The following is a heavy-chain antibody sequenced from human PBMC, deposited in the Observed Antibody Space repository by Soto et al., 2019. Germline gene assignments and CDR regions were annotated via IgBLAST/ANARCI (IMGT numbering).Heavy chain of an antibody. D-gene: IGHD3-10*01. CDR2: IYYSGST. V-gene: IGHV4-59*01. CDR3: ARDRPIGFGADYYYYGMDV. Sequence: SETLSLTCTVSGGSISSYYWSWIRQPPGKGLEWIGYIYYSGSTNYNPSLKSRVTISVDTSKNQFSLKLSSVTAADTAVYYCARDRPIGFGADYYYYGMDVWGQGTTVTVSS. CDR1: GGSISSYY. J-gene: IGHJ6*02.